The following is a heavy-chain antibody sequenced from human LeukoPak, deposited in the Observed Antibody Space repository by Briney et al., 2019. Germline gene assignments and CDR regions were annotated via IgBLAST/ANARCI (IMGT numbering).Heavy chain of an antibody. CDR3: ARDLVTEPTGDWFDP. D-gene: IGHD2-2*01. CDR2: MKYDGSEE. CDR1: GFTFSTYW. J-gene: IGHJ5*02. V-gene: IGHV3-7*01. Sequence: GGSLRLSCAASGFTFSTYWMAWVRQAPATGLERVANMKYDGSEEYYVDSVKGRFTISRDNAKNSLYLQMNSLRDGDTAIYFCARDLVTEPTGDWFDPWGQGNLVTVSS.